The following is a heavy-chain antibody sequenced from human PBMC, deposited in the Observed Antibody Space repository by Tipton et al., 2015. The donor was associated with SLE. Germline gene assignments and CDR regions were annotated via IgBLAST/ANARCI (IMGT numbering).Heavy chain of an antibody. CDR1: GGSISSYY. D-gene: IGHD3-10*01. J-gene: IGHJ5*02. CDR2: IYYSGST. CDR3: ARTPGETWFDP. Sequence: TLSLTCTVSGGSISSYYWSWIRQPPGKGLEWIGYIYYSGSTNYNPSPKSRVTISVDTSKNQFSLKLSSVTAADTAVYYCARTPGETWFDPWGQGTLVTVSS. V-gene: IGHV4-59*01.